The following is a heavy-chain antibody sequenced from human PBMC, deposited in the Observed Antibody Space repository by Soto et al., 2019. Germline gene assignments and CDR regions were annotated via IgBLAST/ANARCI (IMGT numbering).Heavy chain of an antibody. V-gene: IGHV1-18*04. CDR3: ARQAGDTGTYNDWFDP. CDR1: GYTFTRYG. CDR2: GKGNT. D-gene: IGHD1-26*01. J-gene: IGHJ5*02. Sequence: GASVKVSCKASGYTFTRYGVSWVRRAPGQGLEWMGWGKGNTKNAQKFQGRVTLTTDTPTNTAYMELRSLKPDDTAVYYCARQAGDTGTYNDWFDPWGQGTLVTVSS.